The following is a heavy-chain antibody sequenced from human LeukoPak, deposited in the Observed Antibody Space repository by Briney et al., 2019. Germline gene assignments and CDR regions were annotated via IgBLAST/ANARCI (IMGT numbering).Heavy chain of an antibody. J-gene: IGHJ3*02. CDR3: SRVMGAAAMPQHAFDI. CDR2: MNPNSGNT. Sequence: VASVKVSCKASGYTFTSYDINWVRQATGQGLEWMGWMNPNSGNTGYAQKFQGRVTMTRNTSISTAYLQWSSLKASDTAMYYCSRVMGAAAMPQHAFDIWGQGTMVTVSS. CDR1: GYTFTSYD. V-gene: IGHV1-8*01. D-gene: IGHD2-2*01.